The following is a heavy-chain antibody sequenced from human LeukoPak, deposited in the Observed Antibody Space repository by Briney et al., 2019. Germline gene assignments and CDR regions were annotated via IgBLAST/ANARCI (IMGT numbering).Heavy chain of an antibody. V-gene: IGHV3-23*01. Sequence: GGSLRLSCAASGFTFNNYAVSWVRQAPGKGLEWVSAISGSGGATYYADSVKGRFTISRDNSKNTLYLQMNSLRAEDTALYYCASLDYFDSSDYGDYWGQGTLVTVSS. CDR1: GFTFNNYA. D-gene: IGHD3-22*01. J-gene: IGHJ4*02. CDR3: ASLDYFDSSDYGDY. CDR2: ISGSGGAT.